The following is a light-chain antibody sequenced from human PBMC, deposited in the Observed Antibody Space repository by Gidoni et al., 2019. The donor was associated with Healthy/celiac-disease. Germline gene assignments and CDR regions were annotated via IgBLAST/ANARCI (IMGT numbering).Light chain of an antibody. CDR3: QQSYSTPRT. Sequence: DIQMTQSPSSLSASVGDRVTITCRESQSISSYLNWYQQKPGKAPKLLIYAASSLQSGVPSRFSGSGSGTDFTLTISSLQPEDFATYYCQQSYSTPRTFGQGTKVVNQT. V-gene: IGKV1-39*01. J-gene: IGKJ1*01. CDR2: AAS. CDR1: QSISSY.